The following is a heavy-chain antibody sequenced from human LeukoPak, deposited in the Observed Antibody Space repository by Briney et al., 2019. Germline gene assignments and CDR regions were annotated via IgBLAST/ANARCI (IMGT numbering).Heavy chain of an antibody. V-gene: IGHV1-18*01. CDR2: INPYNRNT. D-gene: IGHD3-3*01. CDR3: ARNPFFGVVILYYSDY. CDR1: GYTLTSYG. J-gene: IGHJ4*02. Sequence: EASVKVSCKASGYTLTSYGISWVRQAPGQGLEWMGWINPYNRNTNYAQKFLGRVTMTTDTSSSTAYMELRILRSDDTAVYYCARNPFFGVVILYYSDYWGQGTLVTVSS.